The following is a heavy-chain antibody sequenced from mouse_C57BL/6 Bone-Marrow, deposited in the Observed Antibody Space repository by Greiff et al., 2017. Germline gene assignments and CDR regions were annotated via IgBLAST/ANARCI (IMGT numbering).Heavy chain of an antibody. CDR1: GYTFTSYW. V-gene: IGHV1-69*01. J-gene: IGHJ2*01. Sequence: QVQLQQPGAELVMPGASVKLSCKASGYTFTSYWMHWVKQRPGQGLEWIGEIDPTDSYTNYNQKFKGKSTFTVDKSSSTAYMKLSSLTSEDSAVYYCARHNFDYWGQGTTLTVTS. CDR2: IDPTDSYT. CDR3: ARHNFDY.